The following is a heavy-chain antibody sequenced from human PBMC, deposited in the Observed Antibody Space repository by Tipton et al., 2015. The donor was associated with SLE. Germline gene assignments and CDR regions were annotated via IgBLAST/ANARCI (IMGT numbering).Heavy chain of an antibody. CDR3: ARDYLAADTFEI. J-gene: IGHJ3*02. Sequence: TLSLTCTVSGGSISSGSYYWSWIRQPAGKGLEWIGRIYTSGSTNYNPSLKSRVTISVDTSKNQFSLKLSSVTAADTAVYYCARDYLAADTFEIWGQGTMVTVSS. V-gene: IGHV4-61*02. CDR2: IYTSGST. CDR1: GGSISSGSYY. D-gene: IGHD6-13*01.